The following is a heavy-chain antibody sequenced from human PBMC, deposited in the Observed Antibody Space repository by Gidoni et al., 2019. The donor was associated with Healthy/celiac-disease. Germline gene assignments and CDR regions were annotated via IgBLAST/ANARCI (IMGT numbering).Heavy chain of an antibody. CDR2: ISGSGGST. V-gene: IGHV3-23*01. CDR3: AKWDYGSGSFDI. Sequence: EVQLLESGGGLVQPGGSLRLSCAASGFTFSSYAMSWVRQAPGKGLEGVSAISGSGGSTYYADSVKGRFTISRDNSKNTLYLQMNSLRAEDTAVYYCAKWDYGSGSFDIWGQGTMVTVSS. J-gene: IGHJ3*02. CDR1: GFTFSSYA. D-gene: IGHD3-10*01.